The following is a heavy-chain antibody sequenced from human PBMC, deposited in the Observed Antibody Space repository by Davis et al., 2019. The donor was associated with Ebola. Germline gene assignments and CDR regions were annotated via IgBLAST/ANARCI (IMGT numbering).Heavy chain of an antibody. CDR3: AREAPYSSSWYNWFDP. Sequence: AASVKVSCKASGYTFTSYGISWVRQAPGQGLEWMGGIIPIFGTANYAQKFQGRVTITADTSTSTAYMELRSLRSDDTAVYYCAREAPYSSSWYNWFDPWGQGTLVTVSS. D-gene: IGHD6-13*01. CDR1: GYTFTSYG. V-gene: IGHV1-69*06. CDR2: IIPIFGTA. J-gene: IGHJ5*02.